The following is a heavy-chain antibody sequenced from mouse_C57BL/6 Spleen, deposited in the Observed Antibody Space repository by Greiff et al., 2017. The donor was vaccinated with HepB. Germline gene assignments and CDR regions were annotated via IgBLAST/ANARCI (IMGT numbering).Heavy chain of an antibody. CDR2: IRLKSDNYAT. CDR3: TEGGAFDY. V-gene: IGHV6-3*01. Sequence: EVQGVESGGGLVQPGGSMKLSCVASGFTFSNYWMNWVRQSPEKGLEWVAQIRLKSDNYATHYAESVKGRFTISRDDSKSSVYLQMNNLRAEDTGIYYCTEGGAFDYWGQGTTLTVSS. J-gene: IGHJ2*01. D-gene: IGHD1-1*02. CDR1: GFTFSNYW.